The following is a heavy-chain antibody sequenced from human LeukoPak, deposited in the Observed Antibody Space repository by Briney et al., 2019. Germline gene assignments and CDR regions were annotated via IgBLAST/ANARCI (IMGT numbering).Heavy chain of an antibody. Sequence: SETLSLTCAVYGGSFSGYYWSWIGQPPGKGLEWIGSIYHSGSTYYNPSLKSRVTISVDTSKNQFSLKLSSVTAADTAVYYCARMRVATYPENFDYWGQGTLVTVSS. CDR1: GGSFSGYY. V-gene: IGHV4-34*01. CDR3: ARMRVATYPENFDY. D-gene: IGHD5-12*01. J-gene: IGHJ4*02. CDR2: IYHSGST.